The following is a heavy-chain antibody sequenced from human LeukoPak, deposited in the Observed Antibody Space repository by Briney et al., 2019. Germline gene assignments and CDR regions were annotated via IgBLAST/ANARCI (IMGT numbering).Heavy chain of an antibody. V-gene: IGHV3-23*01. CDR2: ITDSGGST. D-gene: IGHD2-2*01. J-gene: IGHJ4*02. Sequence: GGSLRLSCAASGFTFSNYAMYWVRQAPGKGLEWVSAITDSGGSTYYADSVKGRFTISRDNAKNSLYLQMNSLRAEDTAVYYCARDSTSCYDYWGQGTLVTVSS. CDR1: GFTFSNYA. CDR3: ARDSTSCYDY.